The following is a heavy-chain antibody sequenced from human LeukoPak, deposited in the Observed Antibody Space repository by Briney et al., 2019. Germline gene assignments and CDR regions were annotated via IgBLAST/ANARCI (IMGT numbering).Heavy chain of an antibody. CDR1: GYTFTSYG. V-gene: IGHV1-18*01. J-gene: IGHJ4*02. CDR2: ISAYNGNT. Sequence: GASVKVSCKASGYTFTSYGISWVRQAPGQGLEWMGWISAYNGNTNYAQKLQGRVTMTTDTSTSTAYMELRSLRSDDTAVYYCATSPGDYVWGSYRQEGYFDYWGQGTLVTVSS. CDR3: ATSPGDYVWGSYRQEGYFDY. D-gene: IGHD3-16*02.